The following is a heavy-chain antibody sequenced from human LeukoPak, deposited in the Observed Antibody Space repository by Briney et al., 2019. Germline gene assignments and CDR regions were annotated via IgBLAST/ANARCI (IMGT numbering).Heavy chain of an antibody. CDR1: GFTFSSYA. V-gene: IGHV3-30-3*01. CDR3: ARVRNPSTYYDILALGY. CDR2: ISYDGSNK. J-gene: IGHJ4*02. D-gene: IGHD3-9*01. Sequence: GGSLRLSCAASGFTFSSYAMHWVRQAPGKGLEWVAVISYDGSNKYYADSVKGRFTISRDNSKNTLYLQMNSLRAEDTAVYYCARVRNPSTYYDILALGYWGQGTLVTVSS.